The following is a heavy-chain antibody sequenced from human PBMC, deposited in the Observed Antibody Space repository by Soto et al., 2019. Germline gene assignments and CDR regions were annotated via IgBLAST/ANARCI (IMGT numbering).Heavy chain of an antibody. D-gene: IGHD3-10*01. CDR3: ARVFRDYSYGPVDY. V-gene: IGHV3-7*03. CDR2: IKEDGSQK. J-gene: IGHJ4*02. CDR1: GFTFSSSC. Sequence: GGSLILSCAASGFTFSSSCMSWVRQAPGKGLEWVANIKEDGSQKYYVDSVEGRFTISRDNAKNSLDLQMSSLRAEDTAVYYCARVFRDYSYGPVDYWGQGTQVTVS.